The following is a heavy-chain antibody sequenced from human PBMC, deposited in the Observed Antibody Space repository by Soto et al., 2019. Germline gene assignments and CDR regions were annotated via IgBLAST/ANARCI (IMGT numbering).Heavy chain of an antibody. CDR2: INAGNGNT. CDR1: GATFSGSA. J-gene: IGHJ4*02. CDR3: ARGTNVPFDY. V-gene: IGHV1-3*01. Sequence: VASVKVSCKASGATFSGSAFSWVRQAPGQRLEWMGWINAGNGNTKYSQKFQGRVTITRDTSASTAYMELSSLRSEDTAVYYCARGTNVPFDYWGQGTLVTVSS.